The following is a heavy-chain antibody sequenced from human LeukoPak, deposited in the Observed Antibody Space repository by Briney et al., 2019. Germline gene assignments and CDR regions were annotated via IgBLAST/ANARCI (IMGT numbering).Heavy chain of an antibody. V-gene: IGHV3-66*01. CDR1: GFTVSSNY. Sequence: GGSLRLSCAASGFTVSSNYMSWVRQAPGKGLEWVSVIYSGGSTYYADSVKGRFTISRDNSKNTLYLQMNSLGAEDTAVYYCATPTTLAGGYYYYYGMDVWGQGTTVTVSS. CDR3: ATPTTLAGGYYYYYGMDV. CDR2: IYSGGST. J-gene: IGHJ6*02. D-gene: IGHD4-23*01.